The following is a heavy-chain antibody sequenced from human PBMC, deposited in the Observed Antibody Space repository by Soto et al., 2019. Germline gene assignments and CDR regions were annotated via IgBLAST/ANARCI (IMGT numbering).Heavy chain of an antibody. CDR3: AGAYDFWSGYYWFDP. CDR1: VVSISSYY. CDR2: IYYSGIT. V-gene: IGHV4-59*01. Sequence: SETLSLTCTVSVVSISSYYWSWIRQPPGKGLEWIAYIYYSGITDYNPSLKSRVTISVDTSKNQFSLKLSSVTAADTAVYYCAGAYDFWSGYYWFDPWGQGTQVTVSS. J-gene: IGHJ5*02. D-gene: IGHD3-3*01.